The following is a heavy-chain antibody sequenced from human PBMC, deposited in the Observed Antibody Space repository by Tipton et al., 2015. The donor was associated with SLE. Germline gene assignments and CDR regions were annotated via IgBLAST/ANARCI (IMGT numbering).Heavy chain of an antibody. CDR1: GGSISSNNFF. CDR3: ARIEDFWSGRIDY. CDR2: IYYSGSA. V-gene: IGHV4-31*03. J-gene: IGHJ4*02. Sequence: TLSLTCTVSGGSISSNNFFWSWLRQHPGKGLEWIGYIYYSGSAFYNPSLKSRVTMSVDTSKNQFSLKLSFVTAADTAFYYCARIEDFWSGRIDYWGQGTLITVSS. D-gene: IGHD3-3*01.